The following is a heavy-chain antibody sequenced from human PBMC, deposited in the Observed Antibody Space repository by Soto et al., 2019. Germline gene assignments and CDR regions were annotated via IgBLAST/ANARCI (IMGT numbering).Heavy chain of an antibody. D-gene: IGHD4-17*01. CDR1: GGSFSSGGSY. Sequence: SETLSLTCTVSGGSFSSGGSYWSWIRQHPGEGLEWIGYIYYRGNTYYNPSLKSRVTISVDTSKNQFSLKLSSVTAADTAVYYCASEVSYGLDCWGQGTLVTVSS. CDR3: ASEVSYGLDC. J-gene: IGHJ4*02. V-gene: IGHV4-31*03. CDR2: IYYRGNT.